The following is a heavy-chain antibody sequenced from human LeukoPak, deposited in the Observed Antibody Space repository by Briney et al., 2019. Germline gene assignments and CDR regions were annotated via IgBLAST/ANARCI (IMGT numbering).Heavy chain of an antibody. CDR2: IYTSGST. V-gene: IGHV4-4*07. CDR3: ARIYGDKFDY. D-gene: IGHD4-17*01. J-gene: IGHJ4*02. Sequence: SETLSLTCTVSGASITHYYWSWIRQPAGKGLEWIGRIYTSGSTNYNPSLKSRVTMSGDTSKNQFSLKLRSVTAADTAVYYCARIYGDKFDYWGQGTLVTVSS. CDR1: GASITHYY.